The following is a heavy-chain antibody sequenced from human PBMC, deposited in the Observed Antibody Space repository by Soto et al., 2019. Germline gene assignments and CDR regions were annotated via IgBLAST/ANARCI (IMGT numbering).Heavy chain of an antibody. CDR2: ISGTGGSI. D-gene: IGHD5-12*01. J-gene: IGHJ4*02. CDR3: ARAAREMATTPHGY. V-gene: IGHV3-21*06. CDR1: GFTFRNFA. Sequence: VQLVESGGGQVRPGGSLRLSCAVSGFTFRNFAMNWVRQAPGKGLEWVSSISGTGGSIYYAESLKGRFTVSRDNAQNFLYLQMNRLRVEDTAVYYCARAAREMATTPHGYWGQGTLVTVSS.